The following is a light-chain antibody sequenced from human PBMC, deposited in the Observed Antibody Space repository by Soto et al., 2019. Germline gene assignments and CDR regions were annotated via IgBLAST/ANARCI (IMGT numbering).Light chain of an antibody. J-gene: IGLJ3*02. CDR1: SSNIGNNA. CDR2: YDD. CDR3: AAGDDSLNGPV. V-gene: IGLV1-36*01. Sequence: QSVLTQPPSVSEAPRQRVTISCSGSSSNIGNNAVNWYQQLPGKAPRLLIYYDDLRPSGVSDRFSGSKSGTSASLAISGLQSEDEADYYCAAGDDSLNGPVFGGGTKLTVL.